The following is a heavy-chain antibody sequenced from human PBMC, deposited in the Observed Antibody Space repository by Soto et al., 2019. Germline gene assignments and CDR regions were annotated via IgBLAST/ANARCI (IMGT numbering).Heavy chain of an antibody. J-gene: IGHJ6*02. CDR3: ARLRGYYGMDV. Sequence: PSETLSLTCTVSGGSISSYYWSWIRQPPGKGLEWIGYIYYSGSTNYNPSLKSRVTISVDTSKNQFSLKLSSVTAADTAVYYCARLRGYYGMDVWGQETTVTVSS. CDR1: GGSISSYY. CDR2: IYYSGST. V-gene: IGHV4-59*01.